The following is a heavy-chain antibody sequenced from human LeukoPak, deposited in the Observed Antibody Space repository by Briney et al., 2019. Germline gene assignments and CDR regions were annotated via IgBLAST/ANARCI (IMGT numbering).Heavy chain of an antibody. CDR2: IKQDGSEK. CDR1: GFTFSSYW. CDR3: ARRFRPYYDFWSGYYDGYYFDY. J-gene: IGHJ4*02. Sequence: GGSLRLSCAASGFTFSSYWMSWVRQAPGKGLEWVANIKQDGSEKYYVDSVKGQFTISRDNAKNSLYLQMNSLRAEDTAVYYCARRFRPYYDFWSGYYDGYYFDYWGQGTLVTVSS. D-gene: IGHD3-3*01. V-gene: IGHV3-7*01.